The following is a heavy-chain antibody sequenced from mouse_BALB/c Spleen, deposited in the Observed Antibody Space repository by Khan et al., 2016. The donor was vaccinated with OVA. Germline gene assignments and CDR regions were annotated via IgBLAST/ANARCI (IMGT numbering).Heavy chain of an antibody. J-gene: IGHJ3*01. V-gene: IGHV3-2*02. CDR1: GYSITSDYA. CDR3: AAARDY. D-gene: IGHD3-1*01. Sequence: QLEESGPGLVKPSQSLSLTCTVTGYSITSDYACNWIRQFPGNKLSWFGDISYCGRTRYTPSLNSRISITRDTSKNQFFLQLNSVTTGDTATDYCAAARDYWGQGTLVTVTT. CDR2: ISYCGRT.